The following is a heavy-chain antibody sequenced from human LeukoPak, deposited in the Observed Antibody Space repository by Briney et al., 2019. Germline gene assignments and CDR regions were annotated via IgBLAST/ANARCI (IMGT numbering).Heavy chain of an antibody. CDR3: VIPPYIDYIFDY. CDR2: ITSDGSVT. D-gene: IGHD4-11*01. CDR1: GFTFSNYW. Sequence: GGSLRLSCAASGFTFSNYWMHWVRQAPGKGLVWVSRITSDGSVTTYADSVRGRFTISRDNAKNTLYLQMNSLRVEDTAVYYCVIPPYIDYIFDYWGQGTLVTVSS. V-gene: IGHV3-74*01. J-gene: IGHJ4*02.